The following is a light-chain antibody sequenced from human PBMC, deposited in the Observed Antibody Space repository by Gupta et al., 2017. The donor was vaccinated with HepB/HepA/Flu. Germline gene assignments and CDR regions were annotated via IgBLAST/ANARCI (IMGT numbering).Light chain of an antibody. CDR1: QTINTF. Sequence: DIQMTQSPSSLSTSIGDRVTITYRASQTINTFLHWYQQKPGEAPRLLIYEGFTLQAGVPSRFSGSGSERDFTLTINSLQPEDFATNFCQLRHSTRPTFGQGTKLEIK. CDR2: EGF. V-gene: IGKV1-39*01. CDR3: QLRHSTRPT. J-gene: IGKJ2*01.